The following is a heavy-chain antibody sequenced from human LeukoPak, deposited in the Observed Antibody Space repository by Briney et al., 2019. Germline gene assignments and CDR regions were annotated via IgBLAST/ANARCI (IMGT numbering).Heavy chain of an antibody. V-gene: IGHV3-20*04. CDR1: GFTFDDYG. J-gene: IGHJ6*04. CDR3: AELGLTMIGGV. Sequence: PGGSLRLSCAASGFTFDDYGLSWVRQVPGKGLEWVSGLNWNGASTGYADSVKGRFTISRDNAKNSLYLQMNSLRAEDTAVYYCAELGLTMIGGVWGKGTTVTISS. CDR2: LNWNGAST. D-gene: IGHD3-10*02.